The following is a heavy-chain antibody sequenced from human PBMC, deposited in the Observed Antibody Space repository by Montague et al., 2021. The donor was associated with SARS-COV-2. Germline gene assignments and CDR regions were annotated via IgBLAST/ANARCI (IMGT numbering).Heavy chain of an antibody. Sequence: VKPTQTLTLTCTFSGFSLSTSGMCVSWIRQPPGKALEWLALIDWDDDKYYSTSLKTRLTISKDTSKNQVVLTMTNMDPVDTATYYCARIRDYDILTGSYSGFDYWGQGTLVTVSP. CDR1: GFSLSTSGMC. J-gene: IGHJ4*02. V-gene: IGHV2-70*01. CDR3: ARIRDYDILTGSYSGFDY. CDR2: IDWDDDK. D-gene: IGHD3-9*01.